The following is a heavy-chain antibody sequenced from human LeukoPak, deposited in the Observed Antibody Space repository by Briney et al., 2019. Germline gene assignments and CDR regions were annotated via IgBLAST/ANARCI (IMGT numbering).Heavy chain of an antibody. Sequence: KSSETLSLTCAVYGGSFSGYYWSWIRQPPGKGLEWIGYIYYSGSTNYNPSLKSRVTISVDTSKNQFSLKLSSVTAADTAVYYCAREVPAAYFDYWGQGTLVTVSS. D-gene: IGHD2-2*01. CDR3: AREVPAAYFDY. V-gene: IGHV4-59*01. CDR1: GGSFSGYY. CDR2: IYYSGST. J-gene: IGHJ4*02.